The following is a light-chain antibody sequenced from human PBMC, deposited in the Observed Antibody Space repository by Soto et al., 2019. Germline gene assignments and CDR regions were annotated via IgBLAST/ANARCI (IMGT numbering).Light chain of an antibody. J-gene: IGLJ1*01. CDR1: SSDVGGYNY. CDR2: EVS. Sequence: QSALTQPASVSGSPGQSITISCTGTSSDVGGYNYVSWYQQHPGKAPKLMISEVSNRPSGVSNRFSGSKSGNTASLTISGLQAEDEADYYCNSYTSNSTYVFGTGTKLTVL. V-gene: IGLV2-14*01. CDR3: NSYTSNSTYV.